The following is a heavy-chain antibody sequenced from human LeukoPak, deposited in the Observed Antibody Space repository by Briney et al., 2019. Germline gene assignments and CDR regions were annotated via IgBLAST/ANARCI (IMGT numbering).Heavy chain of an antibody. V-gene: IGHV4-61*02. CDR2: IYTSGST. CDR3: ARSRGSYYLDY. J-gene: IGHJ4*02. CDR1: GGSISSGSYY. D-gene: IGHD1-26*01. Sequence: SETLSLTCTVSGGSISSGSYYWSWIRQPAGKGLEWIGRIYTSGSTNYNPSLKSRVTISVDTSKNQFSLKLSSVTAADTAVYYCARSRGSYYLDYWGRGTLVTVSS.